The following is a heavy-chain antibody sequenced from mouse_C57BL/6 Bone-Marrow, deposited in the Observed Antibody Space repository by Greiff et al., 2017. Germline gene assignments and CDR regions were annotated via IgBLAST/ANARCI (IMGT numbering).Heavy chain of an antibody. D-gene: IGHD2-10*01. CDR2: GQGLEWIG. CDR1: YTFSRRVH. J-gene: IGHJ1*03. V-gene: IGHV1-87*01. Sequence: QVQLKESGPELARPWASVKISCPAFYTFSRRVHFAIRDTNYWMQWVKQRPGQGLEWIGAIYPGNGDTSYNQKFKGKATLTADKSCSTADMQLSSLTSEDSAVYYGAYAPSYGNPYWYLDVWGTGTTVTVSS. CDR3: SEDSAVYYGAYAPSYGNPYWYLDV.